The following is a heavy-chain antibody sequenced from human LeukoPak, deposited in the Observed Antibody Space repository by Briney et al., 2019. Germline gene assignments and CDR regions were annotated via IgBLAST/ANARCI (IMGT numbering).Heavy chain of an antibody. CDR2: ISSSSSYR. J-gene: IGHJ6*02. Sequence: PSETLSLTCTVSGGSISSSSYYWGWIRQPPGKGLEWVSSISSSSSYRYYADSVKGRFTISRDNAKNSLYLQMNSLRAEDTAVYYCAKGRVINVWFGMDVWGQGTTVTVS. CDR1: GGSISSSS. D-gene: IGHD3-9*01. V-gene: IGHV3-21*01. CDR3: AKGRVINVWFGMDV.